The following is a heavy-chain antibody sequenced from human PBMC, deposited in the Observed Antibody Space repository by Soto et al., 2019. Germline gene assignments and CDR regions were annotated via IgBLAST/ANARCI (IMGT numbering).Heavy chain of an antibody. J-gene: IGHJ4*02. CDR2: IYSSGSA. CDR1: RASIYTYS. D-gene: IGHD1-26*01. CDR3: ATIVGANDY. Sequence: PSGTLSLTCTVSRASIYTYSWTWIRQPAGKGLQWIGHIYSSGSANYSPSPKSRVSMSVDSSKNQISLKLSSVTAADTAVYYCATIVGANDYWGQGTLVTVSS. V-gene: IGHV4-4*07.